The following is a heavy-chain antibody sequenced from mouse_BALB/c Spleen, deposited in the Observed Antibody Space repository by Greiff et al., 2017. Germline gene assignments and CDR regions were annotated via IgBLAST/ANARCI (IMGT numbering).Heavy chain of an antibody. J-gene: IGHJ2*01. CDR2: ISSGGST. CDR3: ARVSYYGNYDY. D-gene: IGHD2-1*01. Sequence: EVKLVESGGGLVKPGGSLKLSCAASGFTFSSYAMSWVRQTPEKRLEWVASISSGGSTYYPDSVKGRFTISRDNARNILYLQMSSLRSEDTAMYYCARVSYYGNYDYWGQGTTLTVSS. CDR1: GFTFSSYA. V-gene: IGHV5-6-5*01.